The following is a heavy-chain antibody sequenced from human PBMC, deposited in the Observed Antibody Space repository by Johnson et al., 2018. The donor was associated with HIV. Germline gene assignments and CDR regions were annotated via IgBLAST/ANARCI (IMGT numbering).Heavy chain of an antibody. CDR2: ISYDGSNK. Sequence: QVQLVESGGGLVQPGGSLRLSCAASGFTFSSYAMHWVRQAPGKGLEWVAVISYDGSNKYYADSVKGRFTISRDNSMHTMYLQMNSLRAEDTAVYYCARLGVGATWHAFDIWGQGTMVTVSS. D-gene: IGHD1-26*01. CDR1: GFTFSSYA. V-gene: IGHV3-30*04. CDR3: ARLGVGATWHAFDI. J-gene: IGHJ3*02.